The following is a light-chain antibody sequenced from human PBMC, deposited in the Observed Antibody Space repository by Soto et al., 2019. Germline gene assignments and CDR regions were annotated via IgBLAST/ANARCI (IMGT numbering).Light chain of an antibody. CDR3: SSYAGSNNFV. V-gene: IGLV2-8*01. Sequence: SVLSQPPYASGSPGQSVTISCSGTSSDVGGYNYVSWHQQHPGKAPKLMIYEVSKRPSGVPDRFSGSKSGNTASLIVSGLQAEDEADYYCSSYAGSNNFVFGTGTKVTVL. CDR1: SSDVGGYNY. CDR2: EVS. J-gene: IGLJ1*01.